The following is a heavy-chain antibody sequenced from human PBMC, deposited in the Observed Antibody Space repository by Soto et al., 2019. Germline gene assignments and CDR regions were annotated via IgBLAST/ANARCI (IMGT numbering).Heavy chain of an antibody. V-gene: IGHV3-23*01. CDR2: ISGSGGST. D-gene: IGHD2-2*01. J-gene: IGHJ4*02. Sequence: GGSLRLSCAASGFTFSSYAMSWVRQAPGKGLEWASAISGSGGSTYYADSVKGRFTISRDNSKNTLYLQMNSLRAEDTAVYYCAKADGIVVVPVDFDYWGQGTLVTVSS. CDR3: AKADGIVVVPVDFDY. CDR1: GFTFSSYA.